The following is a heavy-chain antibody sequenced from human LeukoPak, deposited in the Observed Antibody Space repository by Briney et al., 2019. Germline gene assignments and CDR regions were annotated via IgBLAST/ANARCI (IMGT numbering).Heavy chain of an antibody. CDR2: INHSGST. Sequence: SETLSLTCAVYGGSFSGYYWSWIRQPPGKGLEWIGEINHSGSTNYNPSLKSRVTISVDTSKNQFSLKLSSVTAADTAVYYCARGEGSRLLWFGELRYYGMDVWGKGTTVTVYS. J-gene: IGHJ6*04. D-gene: IGHD3-10*01. V-gene: IGHV4-34*01. CDR3: ARGEGSRLLWFGELRYYGMDV. CDR1: GGSFSGYY.